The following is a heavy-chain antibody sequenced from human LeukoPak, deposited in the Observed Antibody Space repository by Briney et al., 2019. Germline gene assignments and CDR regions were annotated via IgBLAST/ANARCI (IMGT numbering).Heavy chain of an antibody. CDR3: ASSSYSSGWYWGYFDY. V-gene: IGHV4-59*01. Sequence: SETLSLTCTVSGGSISSYYWIWIRQPPGKGLEWIGYIYYSGSTNYNPSLKSRVTISVDTSKNQFSLKLSSVTAADTAVYYCASSSYSSGWYWGYFDYWGQGTLVTVSS. CDR2: IYYSGST. CDR1: GGSISSYY. J-gene: IGHJ4*02. D-gene: IGHD6-19*01.